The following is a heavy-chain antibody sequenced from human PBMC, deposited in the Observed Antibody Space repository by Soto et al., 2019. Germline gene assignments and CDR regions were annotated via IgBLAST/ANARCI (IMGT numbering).Heavy chain of an antibody. J-gene: IGHJ6*02. CDR2: IIPMYGTE. Sequence: QVQVVQSGAEVKKPGSSVKVSCKASGGTFRSYAISWVRQAPGQGLVWMGGIIPMYGTENYAQKFQGRVKMTADEPTTTAYLELSSLISEDTAVYFCALNRLGVDYGVHVWGQWTTVTV. D-gene: IGHD3-10*01. V-gene: IGHV1-69*01. CDR3: ALNRLGVDYGVHV. CDR1: GGTFRSYA.